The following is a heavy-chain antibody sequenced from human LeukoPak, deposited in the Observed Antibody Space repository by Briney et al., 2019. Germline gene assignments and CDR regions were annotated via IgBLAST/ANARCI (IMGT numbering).Heavy chain of an antibody. CDR2: IYYSGIT. D-gene: IGHD3-22*01. Sequence: PSETLSLTCTVAGGSISTYYWNWIRQPPGKGLEWIGYIYYSGITNYNPSLKSRVTISVDTSKNQFSLKLCSVTAADTAVYYCARDLRDSSGYWTFDSWGQGTLVTVSS. CDR3: ARDLRDSSGYWTFDS. J-gene: IGHJ4*02. V-gene: IGHV4-59*01. CDR1: GGSISTYY.